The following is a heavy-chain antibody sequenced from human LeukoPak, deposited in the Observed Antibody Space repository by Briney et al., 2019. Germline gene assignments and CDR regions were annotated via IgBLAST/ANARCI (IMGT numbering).Heavy chain of an antibody. J-gene: IGHJ4*02. CDR2: IYTSGST. Sequence: SETLSLTCTVSGGSISSGSYYWSWLRQPAGKGLEWIGRIYTSGSTNYNPSLKSRITISVDTSKNQFSLKLSSVTAADTAVYYCARMSGYSYGYYFDYWGQGTLVTVSS. CDR1: GGSISSGSYY. D-gene: IGHD5-18*01. CDR3: ARMSGYSYGYYFDY. V-gene: IGHV4-61*02.